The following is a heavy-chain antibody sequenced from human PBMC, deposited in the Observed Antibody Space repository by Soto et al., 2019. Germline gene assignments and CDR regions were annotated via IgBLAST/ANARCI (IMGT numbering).Heavy chain of an antibody. J-gene: IGHJ5*02. CDR1: GGSISSRGYY. V-gene: IGHV4-39*01. CDR2: IYYSGST. Sequence: QLQLQESGPGLVKPSETLSLTCTVSGGSISSRGYYWGWIRQPPGKGLEWIGTIYYSGSTYYNPSLTSRVTISVYTPKNQFSLKLSSVTAADTAVYYCATSNWFDPWGQGTLVTVSS. CDR3: ATSNWFDP.